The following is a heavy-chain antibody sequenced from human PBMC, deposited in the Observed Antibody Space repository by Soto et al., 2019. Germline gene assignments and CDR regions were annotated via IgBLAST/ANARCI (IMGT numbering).Heavy chain of an antibody. CDR3: ATQNLHGSGSYYGKGLYYYYGMHV. V-gene: IGHV1-24*01. Sequence: ASVKVSCKVPGYTLTELSMHWVRQAPGKGLEWMGGFDPEDGETIYAQKFQGRVTMTEDTSTDTAYMELSSLRSEDTAVYYCATQNLHGSGSYYGKGLYYYYGMHVWGQGTTVTVSS. CDR1: GYTLTELS. CDR2: FDPEDGET. D-gene: IGHD3-10*01. J-gene: IGHJ6*02.